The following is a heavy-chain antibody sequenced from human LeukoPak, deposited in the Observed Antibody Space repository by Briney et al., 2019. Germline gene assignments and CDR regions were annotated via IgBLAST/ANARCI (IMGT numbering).Heavy chain of an antibody. CDR1: GFTFSNYD. J-gene: IGHJ3*02. CDR3: ARGPYCNSTSCPTDDAFDI. CDR2: IGTHSDT. D-gene: IGHD2-2*01. V-gene: IGHV3-13*01. Sequence: GSLRLSCAASGFTFSNYDMHWVRQATGRGLEWVSTIGTHSDTFYPDSVKGRFTISRENAKNSFYLQMNSLGAGDTAVYYCARGPYCNSTSCPTDDAFDIWGQGTMVTVSS.